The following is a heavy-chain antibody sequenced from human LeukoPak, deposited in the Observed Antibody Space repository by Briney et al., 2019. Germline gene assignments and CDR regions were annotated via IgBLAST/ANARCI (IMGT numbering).Heavy chain of an antibody. Sequence: SETLSLTCTVSGGSISSGSYYWSWIRQPAGKGLEWIGRIYTSGSTNYNPSLKSRVTISVDTSRNQFSLKLSSVTAADTAVYYCAREGPSPFEYSSSSDAFDIWGQGTMVTVSS. D-gene: IGHD6-6*01. J-gene: IGHJ3*02. CDR3: AREGPSPFEYSSSSDAFDI. CDR1: GGSISSGSYY. CDR2: IYTSGST. V-gene: IGHV4-61*02.